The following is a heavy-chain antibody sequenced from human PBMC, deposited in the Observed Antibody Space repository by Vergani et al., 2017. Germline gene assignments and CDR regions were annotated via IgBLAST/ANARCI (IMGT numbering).Heavy chain of an antibody. V-gene: IGHV3-64D*06. Sequence: QLVESGGGLVQPVGSLRLSCSASGFIFSNFAMHWVRQAPGKRLEYVSAISNNGGITQYADSVKGRFTISRDNSKNTLYLQMSSLRPEDTAVYYCARGRIDCSSTSCYTPWFDPWGQGTLVTVSS. CDR2: ISNNGGIT. J-gene: IGHJ5*02. CDR3: ARGRIDCSSTSCYTPWFDP. D-gene: IGHD2-2*02. CDR1: GFIFSNFA.